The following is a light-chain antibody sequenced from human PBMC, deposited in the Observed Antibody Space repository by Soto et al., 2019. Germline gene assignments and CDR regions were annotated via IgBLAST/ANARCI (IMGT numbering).Light chain of an antibody. Sequence: QSVLTQPPSVSGAPGQRVTISCTGTSSNIGAGQDVHWYRQLPGAAPKFLISDSNNRASGVPDRFSVSKSGASASLAITGLRAEDEGDYFCQSYGTSLSGLYVFGPRTKVTVL. CDR2: DSN. J-gene: IGLJ1*01. CDR1: SSNIGAGQD. V-gene: IGLV1-40*01. CDR3: QSYGTSLSGLYV.